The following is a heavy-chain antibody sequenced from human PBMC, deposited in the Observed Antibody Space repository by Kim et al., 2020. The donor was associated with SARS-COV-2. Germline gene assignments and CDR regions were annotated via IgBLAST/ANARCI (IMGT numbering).Heavy chain of an antibody. CDR3: ARRGGFYPPDY. CDR1: GFTFSNYA. Sequence: GGSLRLSCAVSGFTFSNYAMSWVRQAPGKGLEWVSAISGSGHSTNYVDSVKGRFTISRDNSKNTLYLQMNGLRAEDTAVYYCARRGGFYPPDYWGQGALVTVSS. CDR2: ISGSGHST. V-gene: IGHV3-23*01. D-gene: IGHD5-12*01. J-gene: IGHJ4*02.